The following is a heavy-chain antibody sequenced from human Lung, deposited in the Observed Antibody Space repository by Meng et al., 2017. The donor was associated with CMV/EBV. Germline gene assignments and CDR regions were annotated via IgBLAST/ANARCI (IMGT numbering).Heavy chain of an antibody. Sequence: SXTLSLTCTVSGDSISSSNYYWAWIRQPPGKGLEWIVSIHHSGTTYYNSSLKSRVIMSLDTSKNQFSLELNSVTAADTAVYYCTRDPHCSSASCLKFDPWGHGTLVTVSS. CDR2: IHHSGTT. D-gene: IGHD2-2*01. CDR3: TRDPHCSSASCLKFDP. CDR1: GDSISSSNYY. V-gene: IGHV4-39*07. J-gene: IGHJ5*02.